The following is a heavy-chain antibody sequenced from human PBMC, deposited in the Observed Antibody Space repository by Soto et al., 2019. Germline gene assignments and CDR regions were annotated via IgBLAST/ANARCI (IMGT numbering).Heavy chain of an antibody. V-gene: IGHV3-23*01. CDR2: ISGGGGDT. CDR3: ARTDSSGWSTRYGMDV. D-gene: IGHD6-19*01. Sequence: GGSLRLSCAASGFTFSNHAIAWLRQVPGKGLEWVSGISGGGGDTYHADYVRGRFTISRDNSKNTLYLQMNSLRAEDAAVYYCARTDSSGWSTRYGMDVWGQGTTVTVSS. CDR1: GFTFSNHA. J-gene: IGHJ6*02.